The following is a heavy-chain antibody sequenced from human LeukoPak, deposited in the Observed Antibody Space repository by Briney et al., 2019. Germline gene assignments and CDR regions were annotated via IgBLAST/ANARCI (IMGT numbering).Heavy chain of an antibody. D-gene: IGHD5-18*01. CDR3: ARDVGYSYGFGLPFDY. CDR2: IIPIFGTA. V-gene: IGHV1-69*06. Sequence: SVKVSCKASGGTFSSYAISWVRQAPGQGLEWMGGIIPIFGTANYAQKFQGRVTITADKSTSTAYMELSSLRSEDTAVYYCARDVGYSYGFGLPFDYWGQGTLVTVSS. J-gene: IGHJ4*02. CDR1: GGTFSSYA.